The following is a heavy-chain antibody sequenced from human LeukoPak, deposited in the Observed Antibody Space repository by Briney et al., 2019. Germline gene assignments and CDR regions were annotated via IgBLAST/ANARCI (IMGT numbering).Heavy chain of an antibody. CDR2: IYTSGST. V-gene: IGHV4-4*07. CDR1: GVSISSYY. J-gene: IGHJ5*02. Sequence: PSETLSHTCTVSGVSISSYYWSWIRQPAGKGLEWIGRIYTSGSTNYNPSLKSRVTMSVDTSKNQFSLKLSSVTAADTAVYYCASGHYDILTGSLDNWSDPWGQGTLVTVSS. CDR3: ASGHYDILTGSLDNWSDP. D-gene: IGHD3-9*01.